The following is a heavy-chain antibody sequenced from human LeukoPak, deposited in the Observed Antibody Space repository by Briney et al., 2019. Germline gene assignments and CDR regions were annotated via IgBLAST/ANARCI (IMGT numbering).Heavy chain of an antibody. D-gene: IGHD6-19*01. V-gene: IGHV1-2*02. J-gene: IGHJ5*02. CDR3: ALTVAGSWFDP. CDR2: IKPNSGGK. Sequence: ASVKVSCKASGYTFTGYYMHWVRQAPGQGLEWMGWIKPNSGGKNYAQKFQGRVTMTRDTSISTAYMELSRLRSDDTAVYYCALTVAGSWFDPWGQGTLVTVSS. CDR1: GYTFTGYY.